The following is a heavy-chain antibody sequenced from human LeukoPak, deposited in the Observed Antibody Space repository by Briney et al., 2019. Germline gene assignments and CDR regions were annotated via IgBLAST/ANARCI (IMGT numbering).Heavy chain of an antibody. V-gene: IGHV3-49*05. CDR3: TRDRLGYSYGAPFDY. Sequence: KPGGSLRLSCTASGFTFGDYAMTWFRQAPGKGLEWVGFIRSKASGGTTEYAASVKGRFTISRDDSKSIAYLQMNSLKTEDTAVYYCTRDRLGYSYGAPFDYWGQGTLVTVFS. D-gene: IGHD5-18*01. J-gene: IGHJ4*02. CDR2: IRSKASGGTT. CDR1: GFTFGDYA.